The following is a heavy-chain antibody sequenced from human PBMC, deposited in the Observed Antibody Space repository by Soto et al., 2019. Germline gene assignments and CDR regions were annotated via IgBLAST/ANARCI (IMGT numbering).Heavy chain of an antibody. CDR3: ARDREYYYDSSGNYYYHYGMDV. CDR1: GYTFTNYG. D-gene: IGHD3-22*01. V-gene: IGHV1-18*04. J-gene: IGHJ6*02. CDR2: ISGYNGNT. Sequence: QVQLVESGAEVKKPGASVKVSCKASGYTFTNYGISWVRQAPGQGLEWMGWISGYNGNTKYAQKFQGRVTMTTDTPTNTAYMDLRSLRSDETAVYYCARDREYYYDSSGNYYYHYGMDVWGQGTTVTVS.